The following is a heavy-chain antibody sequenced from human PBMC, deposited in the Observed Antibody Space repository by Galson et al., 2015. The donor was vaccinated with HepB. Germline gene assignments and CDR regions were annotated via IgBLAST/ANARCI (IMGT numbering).Heavy chain of an antibody. Sequence: TLSLTCTVSGGSISSSSYYWGWIRQPPGKGLEWIGYIYYSGSTYYNPSLKSRVTISVDTSKNQFSLKLSSVTAADTAVYYCARGGINYYDSSGPPETDIWGQGTMVTVSS. D-gene: IGHD3-22*01. V-gene: IGHV4-31*03. CDR2: IYYSGST. CDR3: ARGGINYYDSSGPPETDI. J-gene: IGHJ3*02. CDR1: GGSISSSSYY.